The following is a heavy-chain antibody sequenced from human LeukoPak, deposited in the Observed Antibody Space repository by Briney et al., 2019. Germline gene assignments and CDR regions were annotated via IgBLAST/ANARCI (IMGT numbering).Heavy chain of an antibody. CDR1: GFNFSSYG. CDR2: IWYDGSNK. J-gene: IGHJ4*02. V-gene: IGHV3-33*01. D-gene: IGHD6-13*01. Sequence: GTSLRLSCAACGFNFSSYGMHWVRQAPGKGLEWVAVIWYDGSNKYYADSVKGRFTISRDNSKNTLYLQMNSLRAEDTAVYYCARGASGSSWSYVAYFDYWGQGTLVTVSS. CDR3: ARGASGSSWSYVAYFDY.